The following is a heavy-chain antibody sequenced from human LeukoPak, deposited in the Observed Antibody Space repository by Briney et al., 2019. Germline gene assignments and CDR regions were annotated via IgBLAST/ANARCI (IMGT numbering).Heavy chain of an antibody. CDR2: ISGSGGST. Sequence: GGSLRLSCAASGFTFSSYAMSWVRQTPGKGLEWVSGISGSGGSTYYADSVKGRFTISRDNSKNTLYLQMNSLRAEDTAVYYCAKSVAAILTQNWFDPWGQGTLVTASS. J-gene: IGHJ5*02. CDR3: AKSVAAILTQNWFDP. CDR1: GFTFSSYA. D-gene: IGHD2-21*02. V-gene: IGHV3-23*01.